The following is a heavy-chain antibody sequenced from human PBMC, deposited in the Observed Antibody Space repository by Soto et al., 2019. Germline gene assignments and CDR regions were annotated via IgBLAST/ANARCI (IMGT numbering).Heavy chain of an antibody. Sequence: QVQLVQSGAEVKKPVSSVKFSCKASGYTFTTYYLHSVRQAPGQGLEWLGIISPDGGRTSYAQKFQGRVTMTRDTSTSTVDMELSRLRSEDAAVYYCATRDPGHSWGQGTLFTVSS. CDR2: ISPDGGRT. CDR3: ATRDPGHS. V-gene: IGHV1-46*01. J-gene: IGHJ4*02. CDR1: GYTFTTYY.